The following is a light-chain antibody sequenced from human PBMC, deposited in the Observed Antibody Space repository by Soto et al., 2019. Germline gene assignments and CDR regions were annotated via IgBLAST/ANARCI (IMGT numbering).Light chain of an antibody. V-gene: IGKV3-11*01. J-gene: IGKJ3*01. CDR2: DAS. Sequence: IVLTQSPATLPLSPGERATLSCRASQSVSSYLAWYQQKPGQAPRLLIYDASNRATGIPARLSGSGSGTDFTLTISSLEPEDFAVYYCQQRSNWPTFGPGTKVDIK. CDR3: QQRSNWPT. CDR1: QSVSSY.